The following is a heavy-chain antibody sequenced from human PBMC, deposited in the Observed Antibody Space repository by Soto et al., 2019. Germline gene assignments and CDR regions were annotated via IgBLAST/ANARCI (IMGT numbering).Heavy chain of an antibody. CDR2: ISYDGSNK. V-gene: IGHV3-30*18. J-gene: IGHJ6*02. Sequence: GGSLRLSXAASGFTFSSYGMHWVRQAPGKGLEWVAVISYDGSNKYYADSVKGRFTISRDNSKNTLYLQMNSLRAEDTAVYYCAKSGPFQEVNGWELLLRLYYYYGMDVWGQGTTVTVSS. CDR1: GFTFSSYG. D-gene: IGHD1-26*01. CDR3: AKSGPFQEVNGWELLLRLYYYYGMDV.